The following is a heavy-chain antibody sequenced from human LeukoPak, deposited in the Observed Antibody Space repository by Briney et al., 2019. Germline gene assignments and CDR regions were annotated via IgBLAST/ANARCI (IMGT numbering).Heavy chain of an antibody. J-gene: IGHJ4*02. Sequence: GGSLRLSCAASGFTVSSNYTSWVRQAPGKGLEWVSVIYSGGSTYYADSVKGRFTISRDNSKNTLYLQMNSLRAEDTAVYYCARRRGSSGYYLDYWGQGTLVTVSS. CDR2: IYSGGST. CDR1: GFTVSSNY. D-gene: IGHD3-22*01. V-gene: IGHV3-66*04. CDR3: ARRRGSSGYYLDY.